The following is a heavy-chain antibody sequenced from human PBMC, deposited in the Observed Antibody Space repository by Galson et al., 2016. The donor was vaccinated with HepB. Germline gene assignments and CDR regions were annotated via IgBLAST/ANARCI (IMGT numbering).Heavy chain of an antibody. CDR1: GFTFSSYS. CDR2: ISRDSTYI. CDR3: ARESSGWYSALFEY. Sequence: SLRLSCAASGFTFSSYSMNWVRQAPGKGLEWVSSISRDSTYIYYADSLKGRFTISRDNAKNSLYLQMNSLRAEDTAVYYCARESSGWYSALFEYWGQGILVTVSS. V-gene: IGHV3-21*01. J-gene: IGHJ4*02. D-gene: IGHD6-19*01.